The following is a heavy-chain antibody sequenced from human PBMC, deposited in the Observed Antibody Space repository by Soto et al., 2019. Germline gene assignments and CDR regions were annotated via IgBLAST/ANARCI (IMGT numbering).Heavy chain of an antibody. CDR1: GFSVSGNY. Sequence: GGSLRLSCAASGFSVSGNYMSWVRQAPGKGLEWVSVIYSDGSTYYADSVKGRFTISRDNSKNMMYLQMNSLRAEDTAVYYCARDCSSTSCYTPHYGMDVWGQGTTVTVSS. D-gene: IGHD2-2*02. CDR2: IYSDGST. CDR3: ARDCSSTSCYTPHYGMDV. J-gene: IGHJ6*02. V-gene: IGHV3-53*01.